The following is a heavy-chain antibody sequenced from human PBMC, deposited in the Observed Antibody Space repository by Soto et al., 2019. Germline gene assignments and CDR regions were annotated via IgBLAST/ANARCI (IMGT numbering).Heavy chain of an antibody. CDR3: ARADILTGYSPYYFDY. V-gene: IGHV4-30-2*01. CDR1: GGSISSGGYS. CDR2: IYHSGST. Sequence: LSLTCAVSGGSISSGGYSWSWIRQPPGKGLEWIGYIYHSGSTYYNPSLKSRVTISVDRSKNQFSLKLSSVTAADTAVYYCARADILTGYSPYYFDYWGQETLVTVSS. J-gene: IGHJ4*02. D-gene: IGHD3-9*01.